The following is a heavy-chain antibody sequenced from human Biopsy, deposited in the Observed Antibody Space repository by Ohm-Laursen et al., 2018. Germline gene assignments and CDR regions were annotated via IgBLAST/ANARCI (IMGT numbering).Heavy chain of an antibody. V-gene: IGHV4-59*12. D-gene: IGHD5-24*01. CDR3: ASAGYNPDWNFDL. J-gene: IGHJ2*01. CDR2: IYFTGRT. Sequence: SETLSLTCTVSGGPIDSYYWSWIPPPPGKALVWIGYIYFTGRTSYNPSLKIRVTMSINTSKKKFSLRLISVTAADTAVYSCASAGYNPDWNFDLWGRGTRVTVSS. CDR1: GGPIDSYY.